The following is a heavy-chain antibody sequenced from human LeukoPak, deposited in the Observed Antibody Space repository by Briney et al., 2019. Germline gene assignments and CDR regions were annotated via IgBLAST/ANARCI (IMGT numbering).Heavy chain of an antibody. CDR1: GGSISSYY. CDR2: IYTSGST. V-gene: IGHV4-4*07. CDR3: AREKRSSGYYYANYFDY. J-gene: IGHJ4*02. D-gene: IGHD3-22*01. Sequence: SETLSLTCTVSGGSISSYYWSWIRQPAGKGLEWIGRIYTSGSTNYNPSLKSRVTMSVDTSKNQFSLKLSSVTAADTAVYYCAREKRSSGYYYANYFDYWGQGTLVTVSS.